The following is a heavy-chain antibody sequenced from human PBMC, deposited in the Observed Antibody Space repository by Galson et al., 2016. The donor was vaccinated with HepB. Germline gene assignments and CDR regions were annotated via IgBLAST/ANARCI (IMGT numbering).Heavy chain of an antibody. CDR1: GFSFSTYG. CDR2: ISYDGSTK. J-gene: IGHJ2*01. D-gene: IGHD3-3*01. CDR3: VKDSAYYDFWSRNWYFDL. V-gene: IGHV3-30*18. Sequence: SLRLSCAASGFSFSTYGMHWVRQAPGKGSEGVASISYDGSTKWYANSVRGRFTMSRDNSMNTLFLQMDSLRGENTAVYYCVKDSAYYDFWSRNWYFDLWGRGTLVTVSS.